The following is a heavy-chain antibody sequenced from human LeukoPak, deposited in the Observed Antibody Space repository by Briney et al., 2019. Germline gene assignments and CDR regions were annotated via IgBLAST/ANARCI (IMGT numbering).Heavy chain of an antibody. D-gene: IGHD3-22*01. Sequence: SETLSLTCAVSGGSISSGGYSWSWIRQPPGKGLEWIGYIYHSGSTYYNPSLKSRVTISVDRSKNQFSLKLSSVTAADTAVYYCARGNYYDSSGYYDYWGQGTLVTVSS. CDR3: ARGNYYDSSGYYDY. CDR2: IYHSGST. CDR1: GGSISSGGYS. V-gene: IGHV4-30-2*01. J-gene: IGHJ4*02.